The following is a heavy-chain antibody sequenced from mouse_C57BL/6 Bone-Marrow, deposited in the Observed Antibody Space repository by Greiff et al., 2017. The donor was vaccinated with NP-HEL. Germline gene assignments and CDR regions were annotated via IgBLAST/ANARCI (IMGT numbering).Heavy chain of an antibody. CDR1: GFTFSSYG. CDR2: ISSGGSYT. Sequence: EVKLVESGGDLVKPGGSLKLSCAASGFTFSSYGMSWVRQTPDKRLEWVATISSGGSYTYYLDSVKGRFTISRDNAKNTLYLQMSSLKSEDTAMYYCARHNFFNWYFDVWGTGTTVTVSS. V-gene: IGHV5-6*01. J-gene: IGHJ1*03. D-gene: IGHD1-3*01. CDR3: ARHNFFNWYFDV.